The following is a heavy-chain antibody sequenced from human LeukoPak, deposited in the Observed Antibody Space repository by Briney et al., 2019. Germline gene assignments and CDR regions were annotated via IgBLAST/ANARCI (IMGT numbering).Heavy chain of an antibody. V-gene: IGHV3-30*02. D-gene: IGHD4-11*01. J-gene: IGHJ4*02. CDR2: IQNDGTNE. CDR1: GFTFSGYG. CDR3: ATYSNHFFDY. Sequence: GGSLRLSCAASGFTFSGYGMHWFRQAPAKGPEGVAFIQNDGTNEYFADSVKGRFTISRDNSKNTLYLHMYSQIVVDTALYYCATYSNHFFDYWGQGTLVTVSS.